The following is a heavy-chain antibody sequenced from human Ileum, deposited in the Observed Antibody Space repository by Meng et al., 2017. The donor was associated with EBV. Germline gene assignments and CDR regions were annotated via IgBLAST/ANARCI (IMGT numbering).Heavy chain of an antibody. CDR3: ARGRRNEPLFDY. Sequence: QVQLVQSGAEVKKLGSSVKVACKTSRGSFSTHTFSWVRQAPGQGLEGMGGLIAVFDKTKAAPRFQDRVTFTADESTSTAYMELSSLTFDDTAVYFCARGRRNEPLFDYWGQGTLVTVSS. CDR1: RGSFSTHT. D-gene: IGHD1-14*01. CDR2: LIAVFDKT. V-gene: IGHV1-69*01. J-gene: IGHJ4*02.